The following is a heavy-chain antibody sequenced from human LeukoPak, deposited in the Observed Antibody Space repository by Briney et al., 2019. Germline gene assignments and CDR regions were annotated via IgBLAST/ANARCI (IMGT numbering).Heavy chain of an antibody. J-gene: IGHJ3*01. CDR1: GFPFSDSA. Sequence: GGSLKLPCAASGFPFSDSAMTWARQAPGKGLDWVSLISFSGANSYYGDSVKGRFTISRDNSKDALFLQMNSLRAEYTAIYYCARDIQLSTWGLGTMVTVSS. V-gene: IGHV3-23*01. CDR3: ARDIQLST. CDR2: ISFSGANS. D-gene: IGHD5-24*01.